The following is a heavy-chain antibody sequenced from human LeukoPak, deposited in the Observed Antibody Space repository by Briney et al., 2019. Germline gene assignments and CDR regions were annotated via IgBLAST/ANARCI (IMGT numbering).Heavy chain of an antibody. V-gene: IGHV3-30*02. D-gene: IGHD1-26*01. CDR3: VCAKDVGDYNFDS. CDR1: GFTINNLG. J-gene: IGHJ4*02. Sequence: QTGGSLRLSCVASGFTINNLGMHWVRQAPGKGLEWVSLILYDGSKEYYSDSVKGRFTISRDNSKNTVYLQMNSLRIEDTAVYYCVCAKDVGDYNFDSWGQGALVTVSS. CDR2: ILYDGSKE.